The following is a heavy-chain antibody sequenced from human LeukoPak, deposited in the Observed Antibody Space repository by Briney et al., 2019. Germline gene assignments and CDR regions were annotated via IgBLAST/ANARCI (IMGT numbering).Heavy chain of an antibody. J-gene: IGHJ4*02. D-gene: IGHD2-15*01. CDR2: IYYSGST. CDR3: ARDGTYCSGGSCYLWGSGVDY. Sequence: SETLSLTCTVSGGSISSSSYHWGWIRQPPGKGLEWIGSIYYSGSTYCNPSLKSRVTISVDTSKNQFSLKLSSVTAADTAVYYCARDGTYCSGGSCYLWGSGVDYWGQGTLVTVSS. CDR1: GGSISSSSYH. V-gene: IGHV4-39*07.